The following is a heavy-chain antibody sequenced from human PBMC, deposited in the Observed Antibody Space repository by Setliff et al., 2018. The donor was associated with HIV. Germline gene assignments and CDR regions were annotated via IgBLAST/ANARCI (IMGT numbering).Heavy chain of an antibody. CDR2: INGDGSDT. CDR3: ARDERLSVTAPGAFDI. J-gene: IGHJ3*02. Sequence: GGSLRPSCAASGFTFSSYWMHWVRQVPGKGLVWVSRINGDGSDTNYADSVKGRFTISRDNAQNTLFLQMNSLRAEDTGIYYCARDERLSVTAPGAFDIWGQGTTVTVSS. CDR1: GFTFSSYW. D-gene: IGHD4-4*01. V-gene: IGHV3-74*01.